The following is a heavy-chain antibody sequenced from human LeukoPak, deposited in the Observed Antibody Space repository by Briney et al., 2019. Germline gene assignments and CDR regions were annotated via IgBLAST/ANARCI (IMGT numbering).Heavy chain of an antibody. V-gene: IGHV4-59*01. J-gene: IGHJ4*02. CDR3: ARDHDILTGYFDY. CDR2: IYYSGST. Sequence: KTSETLSLTCTVSGGSISSYYWSWIRQPPGKGLEWIGYIYYSGSTNYNPSLKSRVTISVATSKNQFSLKLSSVTAADTAVYYCARDHDILTGYFDYWGQGTLVTVSS. D-gene: IGHD3-9*01. CDR1: GGSISSYY.